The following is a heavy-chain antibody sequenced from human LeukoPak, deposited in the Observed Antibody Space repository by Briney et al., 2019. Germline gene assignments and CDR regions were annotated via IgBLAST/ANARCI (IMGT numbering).Heavy chain of an antibody. CDR3: ARVYSYGYHYFDY. V-gene: IGHV3-48*03. D-gene: IGHD5-18*01. CDR2: ISSSGSTI. CDR1: GFTFSSYE. Sequence: GGSLRLSCAASGFTFSSYEMNWVRQAPGKGLEWVSYISSSGSTIYYADSVKGRFTISRDNAKNSLYLQMNSLRAEDTAVYYCARVYSYGYHYFDYWGQGTLVTVSS. J-gene: IGHJ4*02.